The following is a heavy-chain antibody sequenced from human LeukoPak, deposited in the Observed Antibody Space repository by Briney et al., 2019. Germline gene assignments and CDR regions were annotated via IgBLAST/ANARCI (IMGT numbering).Heavy chain of an antibody. CDR2: IYPGDSDT. D-gene: IGHD6-6*01. CDR3: ARMGSSSNYYYYYYMDV. J-gene: IGHJ6*03. CDR1: GYSFTSYW. V-gene: IGHV5-51*01. Sequence: HGESLKISCKGSGYSFTSYWIGWVRQMPGKGLDWMGIIYPGDSDTRYSPSFQGQVTISADKSISTAYLQWSSLKASDTAMYYCARMGSSSNYYYYYYMDVWGKGTTVTVSS.